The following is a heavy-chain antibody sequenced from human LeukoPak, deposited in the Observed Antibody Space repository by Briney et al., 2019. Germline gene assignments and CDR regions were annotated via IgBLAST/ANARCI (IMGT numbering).Heavy chain of an antibody. CDR2: IRPSGDNT. CDR1: GFTFSSYD. J-gene: IGHJ4*02. Sequence: GGSLRLSCAASGFTFSSYDMTWVRQAPGRGLEWVSSIRPSGDNTYYGDSVKGRFTISRDNSKNTVYLQMNNMRVDDTAVYYCAKDWEWELLTLGYYFDYWGQGTLVTVSS. V-gene: IGHV3-23*01. CDR3: AKDWEWELLTLGYYFDY. D-gene: IGHD1-26*01.